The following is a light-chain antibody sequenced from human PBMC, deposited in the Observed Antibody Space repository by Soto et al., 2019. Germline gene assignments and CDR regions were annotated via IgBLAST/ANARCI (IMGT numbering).Light chain of an antibody. CDR1: QSVSSN. V-gene: IGKV3-15*01. J-gene: IGKJ5*01. CDR2: GAS. CDR3: QQYNNWLIT. Sequence: EIVMTQSPATLSVSPGERATLSCRASQSVSSNLAWYQQKPGQAPRLLIYGASTRATGIPARFSGSGSGTEFTLTISSLQSEDCAGYYCQQYNNWLITFGQGTRLEIK.